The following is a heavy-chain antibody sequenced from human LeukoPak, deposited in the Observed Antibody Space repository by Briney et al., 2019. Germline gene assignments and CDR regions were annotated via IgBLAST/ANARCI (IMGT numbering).Heavy chain of an antibody. CDR2: TYYRSKWYN. D-gene: IGHD6-13*01. J-gene: IGHJ4*02. CDR3: IREAPAGRSFDY. V-gene: IGHV6-1*01. Sequence: SQTLSLTCALSGDSVSSNSATWNWIRHSPSRGLEWLGRTYYRSKWYNDYAVSVKSRIAINPDTSKNQFSLQLNSVTPEDTAVYYCIREAPAGRSFDYWGQGTQVTVSS. CDR1: GDSVSSNSAT.